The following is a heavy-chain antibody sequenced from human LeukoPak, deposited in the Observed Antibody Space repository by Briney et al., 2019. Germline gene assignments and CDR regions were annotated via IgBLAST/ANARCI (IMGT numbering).Heavy chain of an antibody. V-gene: IGHV1-2*06. Sequence: ASVKVSCKASGYTFTDYYIHWVRQAPGQGLEWMGRINPNSGGTNYAQKFQGRVTMTRDTSISTAYMELSRLRSDDTAVYYCARDPPRRGGIVVVTGDLWGRGTLVTVSS. CDR3: ARDPPRRGGIVVVTGDL. CDR1: GYTFTDYY. D-gene: IGHD2-21*02. CDR2: INPNSGGT. J-gene: IGHJ2*01.